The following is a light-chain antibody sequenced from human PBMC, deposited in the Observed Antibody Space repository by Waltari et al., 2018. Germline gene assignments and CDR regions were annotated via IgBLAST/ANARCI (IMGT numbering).Light chain of an antibody. J-gene: IGKJ1*01. Sequence: DLLMTQSPDSLAVSLGERSTINCKSSQTVLHSSDTKNYVAWYQQKPGQPPKLLIYWSSTRESGVPDRFSGSGSGTDFTLTISSLQAEDVAVYYCHQYSSTPWTFGQGTKVEVK. CDR1: QTVLHSSDTKNY. V-gene: IGKV4-1*01. CDR3: HQYSSTPWT. CDR2: WSS.